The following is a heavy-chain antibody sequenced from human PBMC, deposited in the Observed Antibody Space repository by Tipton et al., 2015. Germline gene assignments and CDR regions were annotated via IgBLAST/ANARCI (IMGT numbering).Heavy chain of an antibody. Sequence: LRLSCTVSGGSISSSSYYWDWIRQSPGKGLEWIGNIYYSGSTYYNPSLKSRVTMSRDTSKNQFSLRLTSVTAADTAVYYCARHGSGWYYFDYCGQGILVTVSS. D-gene: IGHD6-13*01. CDR2: IYYSGST. CDR3: ARHGSGWYYFDY. CDR1: GGSISSSSYY. V-gene: IGHV4-39*01. J-gene: IGHJ4*02.